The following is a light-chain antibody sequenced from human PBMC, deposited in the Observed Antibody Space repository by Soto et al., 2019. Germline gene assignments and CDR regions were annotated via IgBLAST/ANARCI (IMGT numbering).Light chain of an antibody. V-gene: IGLV2-14*01. CDR3: SSYTTTNTYV. Sequence: QSALTQPASVSGSPGQSITISCTGTSSDVGGYNYVSWYQQHPGKAPKLMIYEVKNRSSGVSSGFSGSKSGNTASLTISGLQAEDEADYYCSSYTTTNTYVFGTGTKLTVL. CDR1: SSDVGGYNY. CDR2: EVK. J-gene: IGLJ1*01.